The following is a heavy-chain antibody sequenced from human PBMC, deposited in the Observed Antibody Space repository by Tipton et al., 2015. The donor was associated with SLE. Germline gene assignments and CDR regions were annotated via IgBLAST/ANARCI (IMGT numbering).Heavy chain of an antibody. CDR2: IKQDGSEK. CDR3: AREMIAVVLGMDV. J-gene: IGHJ6*02. CDR1: GFTFSSYW. V-gene: IGHV3-7*05. Sequence: QLVQSGGGLVQPGGSLRLSCAASGFTFSSYWMSWVRQAPGKGLEWVANIKQDGSEKYYVDSVKGRFTISRDNAKNSLYLQMNSLRAEDTAVYYCAREMIAVVLGMDVWGQGTTVTVSS. D-gene: IGHD3-22*01.